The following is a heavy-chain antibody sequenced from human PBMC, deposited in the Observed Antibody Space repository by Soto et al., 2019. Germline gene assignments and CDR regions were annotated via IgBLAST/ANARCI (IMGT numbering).Heavy chain of an antibody. J-gene: IGHJ5*02. CDR3: ERTVGDNMRNNWFDP. D-gene: IGHD1-1*01. V-gene: IGHV3-23*01. CDR1: GFTFSTDA. CDR2: ISGSSGSI. Sequence: GSLILSCSASGFTFSTDAMSWVRQAPGMGLEWVSTISGSSGSIYYADSAKGRFTISRDNSRNTLYVQMNSLRAGDTAVYYCERTVGDNMRNNWFDPWGPGTLVTVYS.